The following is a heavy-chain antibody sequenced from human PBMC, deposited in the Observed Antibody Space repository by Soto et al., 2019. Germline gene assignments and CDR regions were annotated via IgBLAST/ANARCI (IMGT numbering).Heavy chain of an antibody. D-gene: IGHD6-19*01. CDR2: IEKKTDGGTT. CDR3: RTQWLD. Sequence: DVQLVESGGGLVRPGGSLRLSCAASGFTFSDAWMSWVRQAPGKGLEWVGLIEKKTDGGTTEYAAPVKGRFTISRDDSKNTLSLQMSSLKTEDTAVYYCRTQWLDWGQGTLVTVSS. V-gene: IGHV3-15*04. CDR1: GFTFSDAW. J-gene: IGHJ4*02.